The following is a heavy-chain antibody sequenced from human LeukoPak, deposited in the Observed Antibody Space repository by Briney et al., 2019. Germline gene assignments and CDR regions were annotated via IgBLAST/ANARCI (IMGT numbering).Heavy chain of an antibody. Sequence: GASVKVSCKASGYTFTSYGISWVRQAPGQGLEWMGVVNPTADNRVYAQKLQGRVTMTRDTSTSTAYMELSSLRSEDTAVYFCARDNSRREGGTTFWWFDPWGQGTLVTVSS. CDR1: GYTFTSYG. V-gene: IGHV1-18*01. CDR3: ARDNSRREGGTTFWWFDP. CDR2: VNPTADNR. J-gene: IGHJ5*02. D-gene: IGHD1-26*01.